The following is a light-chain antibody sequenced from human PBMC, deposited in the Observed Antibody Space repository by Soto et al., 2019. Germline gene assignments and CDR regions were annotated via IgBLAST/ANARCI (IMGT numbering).Light chain of an antibody. CDR1: SSDVGGYNY. J-gene: IGLJ1*01. V-gene: IGLV2-14*01. Sequence: QSALTQPASVSGSPGQSITISCTGTSSDVGGYNYVSWYQQHPGKAPKLIIYAVTNRPSGVSIRFSGSKSGNTASLTISGLQAEDEADYYCCSYAGSSTLNYVFGTGTKVTVL. CDR3: CSYAGSSTLNYV. CDR2: AVT.